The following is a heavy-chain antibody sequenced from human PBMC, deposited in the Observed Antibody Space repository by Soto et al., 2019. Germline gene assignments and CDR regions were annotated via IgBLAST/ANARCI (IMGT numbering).Heavy chain of an antibody. CDR1: GGTFSSYA. J-gene: IGHJ6*01. Sequence: SVKVSCKASGGTFSSYAISWVRQAPGQGLEWMGGIIPIFGTANYAQKFQGRVTITADESTSTAYMELSSLRPEDTAVYYCARDQNGSGSYYPYYYYGMDVWSQGTTVTVSS. CDR3: ARDQNGSGSYYPYYYYGMDV. CDR2: IIPIFGTA. V-gene: IGHV1-69*13. D-gene: IGHD3-10*01.